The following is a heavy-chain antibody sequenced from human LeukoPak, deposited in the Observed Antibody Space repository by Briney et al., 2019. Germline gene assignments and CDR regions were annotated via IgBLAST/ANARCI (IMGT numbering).Heavy chain of an antibody. D-gene: IGHD6-13*01. V-gene: IGHV3-23*01. J-gene: IGHJ4*02. Sequence: GGSLRLPCADSGFTFSGYAMTWVRQAPGKGLEWVSGAGGSDGSTFYADSVKGRFTISRDNSKNTLYLQMNSLRVEDTAVYYCAKVGGGRIAVAGSHYWGQGTLVTVSS. CDR1: GFTFSGYA. CDR3: AKVGGGRIAVAGSHY. CDR2: AGGSDGST.